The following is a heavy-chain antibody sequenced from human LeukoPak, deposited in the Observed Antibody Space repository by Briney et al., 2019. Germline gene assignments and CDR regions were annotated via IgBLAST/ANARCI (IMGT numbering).Heavy chain of an antibody. V-gene: IGHV3-23*01. CDR1: GFTFSSYA. CDR3: AKVLDYDSSGYYYGELDY. Sequence: PGGSLRLSCAASGFTFSSYAMSWVRQAPGKGLERVSAISGGGGSTYYADSVKGRFTISRDNSKNTLYLQMNSLRAEDTAVYYCAKVLDYDSSGYYYGELDYWGQGTLVTVSS. D-gene: IGHD3-22*01. J-gene: IGHJ4*02. CDR2: ISGGGGST.